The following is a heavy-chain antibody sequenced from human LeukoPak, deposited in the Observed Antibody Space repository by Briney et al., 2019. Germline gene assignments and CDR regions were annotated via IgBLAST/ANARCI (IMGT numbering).Heavy chain of an antibody. CDR2: IWYDGGKK. V-gene: IGHV3-33*01. Sequence: CXXXXFTFXXYGMYWVRQAPGKGLEWVXLIWYDGGKKCYTDSVRGRFTISRDNSKNTLYLQMDSLRAEDTAVYYCVRYCSGGSCYRAAFDVWGPGTMVTVSS. CDR3: VRYCSGGSCYRAAFDV. CDR1: XFTFXXYG. J-gene: IGHJ3*01. D-gene: IGHD2-15*01.